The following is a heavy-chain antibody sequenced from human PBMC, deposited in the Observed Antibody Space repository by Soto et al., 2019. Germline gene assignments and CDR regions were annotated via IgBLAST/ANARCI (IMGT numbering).Heavy chain of an antibody. V-gene: IGHV1-18*01. CDR1: GYSFTNYG. CDR3: ATWGRSLMSMDV. D-gene: IGHD3-16*01. Sequence: QVQLVQSGAGVRKPGASVKVSCKASGYSFTNYGISWVRQATAQGLEWMGWINAYNGDTNYAQKFQGRVIMTTDTSTSTAYMELRSLRSDDTAIYYCATWGRSLMSMDVWGQGTTVTVSS. J-gene: IGHJ6*02. CDR2: INAYNGDT.